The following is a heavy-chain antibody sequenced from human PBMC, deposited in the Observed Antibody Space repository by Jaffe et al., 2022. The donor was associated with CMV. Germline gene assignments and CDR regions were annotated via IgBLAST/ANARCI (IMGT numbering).Heavy chain of an antibody. CDR3: ARVGANRWYSGYDWPGTNYYYYYMDV. CDR1: GGSFSGYY. CDR2: INHSGST. D-gene: IGHD5-12*01. Sequence: QVQLQQWGAGLLKPSETLSLTCAVYGGSFSGYYWSWIRQPPGKGLEWIGEINHSGSTNYNPSLKSRVTISVDTSKNQFSLKLSSVTAADTAVYYCARVGANRWYSGYDWPGTNYYYYYMDVWGKGTTVTVSS. J-gene: IGHJ6*03. V-gene: IGHV4-34*01.